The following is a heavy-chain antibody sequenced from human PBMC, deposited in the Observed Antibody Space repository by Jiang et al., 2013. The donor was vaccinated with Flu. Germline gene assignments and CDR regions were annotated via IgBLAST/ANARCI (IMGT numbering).Heavy chain of an antibody. V-gene: IGHV1-18*01. J-gene: IGHJ5*02. CDR1: GYTFTSYG. CDR2: ISAYNGNT. CDR3: ARDLITMIVEDWFDP. Sequence: GAEVKKPGASVKVSCKASGYTFTSYGISWVRQAPGQGLEWMGWISAYNGNTNYAQKLQGRVTMTTDTSTSTAYMELRSLRSDDTAVYYCARDLITMIVEDWFDPWGQGTLVTVSS. D-gene: IGHD3-22*01.